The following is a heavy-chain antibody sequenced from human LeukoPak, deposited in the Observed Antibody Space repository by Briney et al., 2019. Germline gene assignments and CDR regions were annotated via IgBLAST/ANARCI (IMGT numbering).Heavy chain of an antibody. J-gene: IGHJ3*02. V-gene: IGHV3-7*01. CDR2: IKQDGSEK. CDR3: ARLIIFGVVNSAFDI. D-gene: IGHD3-3*01. CDR1: GFTFSSYW. Sequence: PGGSLRLSCAASGFTFSSYWMSLVRQAPGKGLEWVANIKQDGSEKYYVDSVKGRFTISRDNAKNSLYLQMNSLRAEDTAVYYCARLIIFGVVNSAFDIWGQGTMVTVSS.